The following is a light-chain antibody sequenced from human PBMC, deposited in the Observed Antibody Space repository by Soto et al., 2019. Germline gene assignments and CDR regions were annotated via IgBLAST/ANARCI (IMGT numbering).Light chain of an antibody. J-gene: IGKJ4*01. CDR2: DAS. Sequence: DIQMTQSPSSLSASVGDRVTITCQASQDISDYVKWCQQKPGKPPKVLIYDASNVEAGVPSRFSGSGSGTDFSFTISSLQPEDIATYYCQQYDNLPLTFGGGTKVEFK. V-gene: IGKV1-33*01. CDR1: QDISDY. CDR3: QQYDNLPLT.